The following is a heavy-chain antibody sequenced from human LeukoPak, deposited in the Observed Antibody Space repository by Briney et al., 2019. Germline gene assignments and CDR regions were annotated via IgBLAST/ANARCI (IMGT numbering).Heavy chain of an antibody. CDR3: ARSDVDIVATANYYYYGMDV. Sequence: ASVKVSCKASGGTFSSYAISWVRQAPGQGLEWMGGINPIFGTANYAQKFQGRVTITADESTSTAYMELSSLRSEDTAVYYCARSDVDIVATANYYYYGMDVWGQGTTVTVSS. D-gene: IGHD5-12*01. V-gene: IGHV1-69*13. J-gene: IGHJ6*02. CDR2: INPIFGTA. CDR1: GGTFSSYA.